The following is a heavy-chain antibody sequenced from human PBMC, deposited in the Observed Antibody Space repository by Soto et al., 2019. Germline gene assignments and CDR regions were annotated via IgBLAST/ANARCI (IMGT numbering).Heavy chain of an antibody. V-gene: IGHV3-9*01. CDR3: AKDLGYDILTAKGMDV. CDR2: ISWNSGSI. Sequence: SLRISGSASVFTFGDYAMNRVRQAPGKGLEWVSGISWNSGSIGYADSVKGRFTISRDNAKNSLYLQMNSLRAEDTALYYCAKDLGYDILTAKGMDVWGQGTTVTVSS. D-gene: IGHD3-9*01. CDR1: VFTFGDYA. J-gene: IGHJ6*02.